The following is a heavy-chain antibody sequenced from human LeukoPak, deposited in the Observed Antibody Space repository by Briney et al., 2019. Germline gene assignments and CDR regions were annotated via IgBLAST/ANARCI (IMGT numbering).Heavy chain of an antibody. Sequence: GALRLSCAASGFTFSSYGMHWVRQAPGKGLEGVAVISYDGSNKYYADSVKGRFTISRDNSKNTLYLQMNSLRAEDTAVYYCAKDGYYYDSSGYSFIDYWGQGTLVTVSS. CDR2: ISYDGSNK. CDR3: AKDGYYYDSSGYSFIDY. V-gene: IGHV3-30*18. CDR1: GFTFSSYG. J-gene: IGHJ4*02. D-gene: IGHD3-22*01.